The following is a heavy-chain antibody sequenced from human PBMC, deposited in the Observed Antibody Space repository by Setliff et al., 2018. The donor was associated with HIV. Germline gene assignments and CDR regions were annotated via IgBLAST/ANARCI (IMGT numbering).Heavy chain of an antibody. CDR1: GGPIRSPNW. Sequence: KPSETLSLTRTVSGGPIRSPNWWSWVRQPPGKGLEWIGEIFHGGNTNYSPSLESRVTLSVDKSKNQFSLRLSSVTAADTAVYYCATLAAAGESYDYWGQGSLVTVSS. D-gene: IGHD6-13*01. CDR3: ATLAAAGESYDY. CDR2: IFHGGNT. J-gene: IGHJ4*02. V-gene: IGHV4-4*02.